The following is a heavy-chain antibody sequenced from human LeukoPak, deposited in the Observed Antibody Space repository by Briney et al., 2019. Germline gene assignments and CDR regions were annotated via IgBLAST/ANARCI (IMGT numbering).Heavy chain of an antibody. CDR1: GYTFSGNY. D-gene: IGHD2-15*01. V-gene: IGHV1-2*02. J-gene: IGHJ4*02. CDR2: INPNNSGT. CDR3: AIPHGGCSGIGCQPAYYFDY. Sequence: ASVKVSFKAPGYTFSGNYMHWVRQVPGQGLEWMGLINPNNSGTNYAQKFQGRVTMTRDTSSSTTYMELSRLRSDDTAVYYCAIPHGGCSGIGCQPAYYFDYWGQGTLGTVSS.